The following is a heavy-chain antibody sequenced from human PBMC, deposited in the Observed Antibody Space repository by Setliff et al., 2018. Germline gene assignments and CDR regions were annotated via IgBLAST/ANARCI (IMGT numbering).Heavy chain of an antibody. CDR2: ISSSSSYI. CDR1: GFTFSSYA. Sequence: GGSLRLSCAASGFTFSSYAMSWVRQAPGKGLEWVSSISSSSSYIYYADSVKGRFTISRDNAKNSLYLQMNSLRAKDTAVYYCARAVLVGIKLWLRETYYYGMDVWGQGTTVTVSS. J-gene: IGHJ6*02. CDR3: ARAVLVGIKLWLRETYYYGMDV. V-gene: IGHV3-21*01. D-gene: IGHD5-18*01.